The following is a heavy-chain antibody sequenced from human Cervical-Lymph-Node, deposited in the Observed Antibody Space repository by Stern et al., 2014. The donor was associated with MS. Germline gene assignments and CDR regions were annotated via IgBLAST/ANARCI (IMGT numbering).Heavy chain of an antibody. CDR3: ARSDRLWGSFDY. CDR1: GGSISTVGYY. D-gene: IGHD3-16*01. J-gene: IGHJ4*02. CDR2: SYHSGSN. V-gene: IGHV4-31*03. Sequence: QLQLQESGPGLVKPSQTLSLTCTVSGGSISTVGYYWTWIRQHPGKGLEWIGYSYHSGSNYYNPSLKSRASISVDTSKNQFSLNVTSVTAADTALYYCARSDRLWGSFDYWGQGTLVTVSS.